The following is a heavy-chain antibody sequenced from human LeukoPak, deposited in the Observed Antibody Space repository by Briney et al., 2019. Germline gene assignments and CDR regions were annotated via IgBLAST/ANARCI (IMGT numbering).Heavy chain of an antibody. CDR1: GFTFSSYG. CDR3: ARDEPYYYDSSGDAFDI. Sequence: GGSLRLSCAASGFTFSSYGMHWVRQAPGKGLEWVAVIWYDGSNKYYADSGKGRFTISRDNSKNTLYLQVNSLRAEDTAVYYCARDEPYYYDSSGDAFDIWGQGTMVTVSS. J-gene: IGHJ3*02. D-gene: IGHD3-22*01. CDR2: IWYDGSNK. V-gene: IGHV3-33*01.